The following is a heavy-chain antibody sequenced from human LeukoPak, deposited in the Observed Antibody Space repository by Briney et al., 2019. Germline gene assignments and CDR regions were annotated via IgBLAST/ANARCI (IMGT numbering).Heavy chain of an antibody. CDR2: INKDGSTI. Sequence: GGSLRLSCAASGYTFSGYWMHWVRQAPGKGLVWVSRINKDGSTITYTDSVKGRFTMSRDNAQNTLSLKMKSLRVEDTAVYYCVRGGTSGSGDYWGQGTLVTVSA. D-gene: IGHD3-10*01. V-gene: IGHV3-74*01. J-gene: IGHJ4*02. CDR3: VRGGTSGSGDY. CDR1: GYTFSGYW.